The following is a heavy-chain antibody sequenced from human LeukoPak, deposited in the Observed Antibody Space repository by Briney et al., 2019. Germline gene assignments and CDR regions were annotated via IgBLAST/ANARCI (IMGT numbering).Heavy chain of an antibody. Sequence: GGSLRLSCPVSGFTFSSYAMSWVRQAPGRGLEWVSVISTSGESAYYADSVKGRFTISRDNSKNTLYLQMNSLRAEDAAVYYCAKDRGSGYHYFDYWGQGTLVTVSS. J-gene: IGHJ4*02. V-gene: IGHV3-23*01. CDR3: AKDRGSGYHYFDY. D-gene: IGHD3-22*01. CDR2: ISTSGESA. CDR1: GFTFSSYA.